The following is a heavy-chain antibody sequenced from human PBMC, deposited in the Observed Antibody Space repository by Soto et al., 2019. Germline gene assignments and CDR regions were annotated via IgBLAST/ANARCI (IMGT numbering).Heavy chain of an antibody. CDR3: AKDPYSEYSGYRGENWFDP. D-gene: IGHD5-12*01. V-gene: IGHV3-9*01. Sequence: GGSLRLSCAASGFTFDDYAMHWVRQAPGKGLEWVSGISWNSGSIGYADSVKGRFTISRDNAKNSLYLQMNSLRAEDTALYYCAKDPYSEYSGYRGENWFDPWGQGTLVTV. CDR2: ISWNSGSI. J-gene: IGHJ5*02. CDR1: GFTFDDYA.